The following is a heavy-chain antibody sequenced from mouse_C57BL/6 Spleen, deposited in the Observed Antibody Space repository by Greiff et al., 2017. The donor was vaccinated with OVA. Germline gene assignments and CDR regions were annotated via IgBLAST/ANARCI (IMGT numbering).Heavy chain of an antibody. CDR2: INPYNGGT. D-gene: IGHD1-1*01. CDR1: GYTFTDYY. Sequence: EVQLQQSGPVLVKPGASVKMSCKASGYTFTDYYMNWVKQSHGKSLEWIGVINPYNGGTSYNQKFKGKATLTVDKSSSTAYMELNSPTSEDSAVYYWAREERVYYGSSYDWYFDVWGTGTTVTVSS. CDR3: AREERVYYGSSYDWYFDV. J-gene: IGHJ1*03. V-gene: IGHV1-19*01.